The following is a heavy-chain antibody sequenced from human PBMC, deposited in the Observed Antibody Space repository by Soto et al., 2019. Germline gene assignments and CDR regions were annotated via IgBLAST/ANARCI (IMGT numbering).Heavy chain of an antibody. J-gene: IGHJ4*02. Sequence: GGSLRLSCAASGFTFSNAWMNWVRQAPGKGLEWVGRIKSKTDGGTTDYAAPVKGRFTISRDDSKNTLYLQMNSLKTEDPVVYYCTTGSYDSSGYPRPYDYWGQGSLVTVSS. D-gene: IGHD3-22*01. CDR1: GFTFSNAW. CDR3: TTGSYDSSGYPRPYDY. V-gene: IGHV3-15*07. CDR2: IKSKTDGGTT.